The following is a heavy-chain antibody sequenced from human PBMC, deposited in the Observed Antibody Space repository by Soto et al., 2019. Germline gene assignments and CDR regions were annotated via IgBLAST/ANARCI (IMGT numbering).Heavy chain of an antibody. CDR1: GGSFSGYY. Sequence: SETLSLTCAVYGGSFSGYYWSWIRQPPGKGLEWIGEINHSGSTNYNPSLKSRVTISVDTSKNQFSLKLSSVTAADTAVYYCARGSITLSRNNAYWGQGTLVTVSS. J-gene: IGHJ4*02. CDR2: INHSGST. CDR3: ARGSITLSRNNAY. D-gene: IGHD3-10*02. V-gene: IGHV4-34*01.